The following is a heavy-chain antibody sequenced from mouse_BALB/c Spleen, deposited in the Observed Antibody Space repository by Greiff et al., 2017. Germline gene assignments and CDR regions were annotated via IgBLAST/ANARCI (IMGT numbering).Heavy chain of an antibody. V-gene: IGHV1-80*01. CDR3: ARVEARGFAY. Sequence: QVQLQQSGAELVRPGSSVKISCKASGYAFSSYWMNWVKQRPGQGLEWIGQIYPGDGDTNYNGKFKGKATLTADKSSSTAYMQLSSLTSEDSAVYFCARVEARGFAYWGQGTLVTVSA. CDR1: GYAFSSYW. J-gene: IGHJ3*01. CDR2: IYPGDGDT. D-gene: IGHD3-1*01.